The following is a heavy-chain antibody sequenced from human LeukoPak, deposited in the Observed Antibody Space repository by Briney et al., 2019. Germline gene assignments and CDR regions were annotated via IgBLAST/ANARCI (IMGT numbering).Heavy chain of an antibody. CDR2: INHSGST. CDR3: ARELLRYFDWLSGGPNDAFDI. Sequence: PSETLSLTCAVSGYSISSGYYWGWIRQPPGKGLEWIGSINHSGSTYYNPSLKSRVTISVDTSKNQFSLKLSSVTAADTAVYYCARELLRYFDWLSGGPNDAFDIWGQGTMVTVSS. J-gene: IGHJ3*02. D-gene: IGHD3-9*01. V-gene: IGHV4-38-2*02. CDR1: GYSISSGYY.